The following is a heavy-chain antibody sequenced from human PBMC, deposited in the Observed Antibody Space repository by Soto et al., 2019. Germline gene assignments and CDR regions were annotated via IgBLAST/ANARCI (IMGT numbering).Heavy chain of an antibody. J-gene: IGHJ6*03. CDR3: ARPVVPAADLDYYMDV. CDR1: GFTFSSYS. CDR2: ISSSSSTI. D-gene: IGHD2-2*01. V-gene: IGHV3-48*01. Sequence: GESLKISCAASGFTFSSYSMNWVRQAPGKGLEWVSYISSSSSTIYYADSVKGRFTISRDNAKNSLYLQMNSLRAEDTAVYYCARPVVPAADLDYYMDVWGKGTTVTVSS.